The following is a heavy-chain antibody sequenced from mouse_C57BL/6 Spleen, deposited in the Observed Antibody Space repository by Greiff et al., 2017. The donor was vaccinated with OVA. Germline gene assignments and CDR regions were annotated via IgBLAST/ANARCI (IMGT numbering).Heavy chain of an antibody. CDR1: GFTFSSYA. D-gene: IGHD4-1*01. V-gene: IGHV5-4*03. J-gene: IGHJ1*03. CDR2: ISDGGSYT. Sequence: EVKLVESGGGLVKPGGSLKLSCAASGFTFSSYAMSWVRQTPEKRLEWVATISDGGSYTYYPDNVKGRFTSSIDNAKNNRYLQMSQLKSEDTARYYCARGPSYWYFDVWGTGTTVTVSS. CDR3: ARGPSYWYFDV.